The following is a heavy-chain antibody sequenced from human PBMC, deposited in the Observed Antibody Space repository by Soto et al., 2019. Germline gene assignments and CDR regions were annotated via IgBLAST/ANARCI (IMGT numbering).Heavy chain of an antibody. D-gene: IGHD1-26*01. V-gene: IGHV3-43*01. CDR1: GFTFDDYT. CDR2: ISWDGGST. Sequence: GGSLRLSCAASGFTFDDYTMHWVRQAPGKGLEWVSLISWDGGSTYYADSLKGRFTISRDKSKNSLYLQMNSLRTEDTALYYCAKDQGGSYFHTTNWFDPWGQGTLVTVSS. CDR3: AKDQGGSYFHTTNWFDP. J-gene: IGHJ5*02.